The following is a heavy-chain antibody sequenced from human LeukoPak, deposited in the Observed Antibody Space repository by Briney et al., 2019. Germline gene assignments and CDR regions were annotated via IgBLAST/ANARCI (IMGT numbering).Heavy chain of an antibody. Sequence: ASVKVSCKASGYSFTGYYIHWVRQAPGQGREGMGRINPNSGGTNYAQKFQGRVTVTRETSISTAYMDLSRLRSEDTAVYYCARETITMVRGVMGFGDYWGQGTMVTVSS. CDR3: ARETITMVRGVMGFGDY. V-gene: IGHV1-2*06. CDR1: GYSFTGYY. D-gene: IGHD3-10*01. CDR2: INPNSGGT. J-gene: IGHJ4*02.